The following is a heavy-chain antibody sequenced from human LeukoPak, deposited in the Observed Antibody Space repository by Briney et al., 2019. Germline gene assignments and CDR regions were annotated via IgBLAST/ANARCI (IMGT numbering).Heavy chain of an antibody. J-gene: IGHJ5*02. V-gene: IGHV1-24*01. CDR2: FDPEDGET. CDR1: GYTLTELS. D-gene: IGHD2-2*01. Sequence: AASVKVSCKVSGYTLTELSMHWVRQAPGKGLEWMGGFDPEDGETIYAQKFQGRVTMTEDTSTDTAYMELRSLRSDDTAVYYCARRSAAMDGNWFDPWGQGTLVTVSS. CDR3: ARRSAAMDGNWFDP.